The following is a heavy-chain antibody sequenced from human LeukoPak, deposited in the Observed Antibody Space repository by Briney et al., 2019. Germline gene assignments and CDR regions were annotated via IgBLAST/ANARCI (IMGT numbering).Heavy chain of an antibody. CDR3: ARAPRRDILTGYFLGLWPPVY. CDR2: INTNTGNP. V-gene: IGHV7-4-1*02. J-gene: IGHJ1*01. Sequence: ASVRVSSKASGYTFTIYAMNCGRQAPGQGLEWGGWINTNTGNPTSAQGFTGRFVFSLDTSASTAYLQISSLKAEDTAVYYCARAPRRDILTGYFLGLWPPVYWGQGTLVTVSS. CDR1: GYTFTIYA. D-gene: IGHD3-9*01.